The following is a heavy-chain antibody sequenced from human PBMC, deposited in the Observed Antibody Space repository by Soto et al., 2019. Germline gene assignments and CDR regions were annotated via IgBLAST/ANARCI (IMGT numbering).Heavy chain of an antibody. Sequence: QVQLVQSGAEVKKPGASVKVSCKASGYIFISYYIHWVRQAPGQGLEWMGIINPGGGSTSYAEKFPGSVTMTRDTSTSTVYMELISLRSEDTAVYYCASLYSAGDCSIIPGDYDYGMDVWGQGTTVTVSS. J-gene: IGHJ6*02. CDR3: ASLYSAGDCSIIPGDYDYGMDV. CDR2: INPGGGST. CDR1: GYIFISYY. V-gene: IGHV1-46*01. D-gene: IGHD2-21*02.